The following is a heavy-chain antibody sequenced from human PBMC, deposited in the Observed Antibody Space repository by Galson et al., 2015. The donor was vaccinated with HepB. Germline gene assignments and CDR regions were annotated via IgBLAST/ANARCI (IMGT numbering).Heavy chain of an antibody. V-gene: IGHV3-73*01. CDR2: IRSKASNYAT. D-gene: IGHD6-13*01. CDR3: TRLGDLSGYGSS. J-gene: IGHJ4*02. Sequence: SLRLSCAASGFTFSGSAIHWVRQTSGKGLEWVGRIRSKASNYATAYAASLKGRFTTSRDDSKNTAYLHMKSLKTEDTAVYYCTRLGDLSGYGSSWGQGTLVTVSS. CDR1: GFTFSGSA.